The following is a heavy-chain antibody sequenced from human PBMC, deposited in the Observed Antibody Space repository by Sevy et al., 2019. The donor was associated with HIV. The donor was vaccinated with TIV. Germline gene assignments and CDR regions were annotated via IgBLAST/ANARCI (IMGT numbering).Heavy chain of an antibody. CDR3: AKSRGSSGFSD. CDR2: TGAYNGDT. V-gene: IGHV1-18*04. D-gene: IGHD3-22*01. CDR1: GYSFTSYS. J-gene: IGHJ4*02. Sequence: ASVKVSCKASGYSFTSYSMTWVRQTPGHGLEWMGWTGAYNGDTNYAQEFQGRVTLTTDTASHTAFMELRSLRFDDPAVYYCAKSRGSSGFSDWGQGTLVTVSS.